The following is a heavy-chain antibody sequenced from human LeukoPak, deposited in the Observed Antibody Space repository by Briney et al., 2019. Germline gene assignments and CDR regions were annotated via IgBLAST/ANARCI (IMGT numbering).Heavy chain of an antibody. V-gene: IGHV3-20*01. CDR3: ARGSPYSSSWFDPNYYYYYMDV. CDR1: GFTFDDYG. Sequence: GGSLRLSCAASGFTFDDYGMSWVRQAPGKGLEWVSGINWKGGRTGYADSVKGRFTISRDNAKNSLYLQMNSLRAEDTALYHCARGSPYSSSWFDPNYYYYYMDVWGKGTTVTVSS. D-gene: IGHD6-13*01. CDR2: INWKGGRT. J-gene: IGHJ6*03.